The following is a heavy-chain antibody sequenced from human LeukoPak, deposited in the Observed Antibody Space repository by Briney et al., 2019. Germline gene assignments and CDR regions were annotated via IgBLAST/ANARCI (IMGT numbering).Heavy chain of an antibody. V-gene: IGHV4-34*01. CDR3: ARGIVVVPAAISDYYYYYMDV. D-gene: IGHD2-2*02. J-gene: IGHJ6*03. Sequence: SEALSLTCAVYGAFFSGYYWSWLRQPPGKGLEWIGEINHSGSTNYNPSRKSRVTISVDTSKNQFSLKLSSVTAADTAVYYCARGIVVVPAAISDYYYYYMDVWGKGTTVTGSS. CDR1: GAFFSGYY. CDR2: INHSGST.